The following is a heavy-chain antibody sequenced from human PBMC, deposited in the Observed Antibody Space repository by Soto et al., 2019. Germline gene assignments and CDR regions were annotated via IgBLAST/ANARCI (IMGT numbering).Heavy chain of an antibody. Sequence: PGGSLRLSCASSGFTVSSYAVHWVRQAPGKGLEWVAVISYDGSNKYYADSVKGRFTISRDNYKNTLYLQMNSLRAEDTAVYYCARPLWRNDYNWGYFDLWGRGTLVTVSS. V-gene: IGHV3-30-3*01. CDR3: ARPLWRNDYNWGYFDL. D-gene: IGHD4-4*01. CDR1: GFTVSSYA. J-gene: IGHJ2*01. CDR2: ISYDGSNK.